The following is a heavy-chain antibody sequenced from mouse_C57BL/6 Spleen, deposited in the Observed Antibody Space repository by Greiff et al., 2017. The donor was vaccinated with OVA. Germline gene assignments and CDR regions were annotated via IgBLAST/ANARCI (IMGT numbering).Heavy chain of an antibody. CDR1: GYTFTSYW. V-gene: IGHV1-64*01. D-gene: IGHD1-1*01. Sequence: VKLQQPGAELVKPGASVKLSCKASGYTFTSYWMHWVKQRPGQGLEWIGMIHPNSGSTNYNEKFKSKATLTVDKSSSTAYMQLSSLTSEDSAVYYCARPYYYGSSGYWYFDVWGTGTTVTVSS. CDR2: IHPNSGST. J-gene: IGHJ1*03. CDR3: ARPYYYGSSGYWYFDV.